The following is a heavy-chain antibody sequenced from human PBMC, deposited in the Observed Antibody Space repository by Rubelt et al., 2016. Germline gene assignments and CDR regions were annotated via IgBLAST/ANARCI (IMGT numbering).Heavy chain of an antibody. CDR2: IRAKSHGGAI. CDR3: MTHYYRSGSYNH. J-gene: IGHJ4*02. D-gene: IGHD3-10*01. V-gene: IGHV3-15*07. CDR1: TLTFTNYG. Sequence: VKPGGSLRLSCTTSTLTFTNYGMDWVRQAPGKGLEWVGRIRAKSHGGAIEYGAPVKGRFTISRDDSKNMLYLQMNSLRSEDTGVYYCMTHYYRSGSYNHWGQGTLVTVSS.